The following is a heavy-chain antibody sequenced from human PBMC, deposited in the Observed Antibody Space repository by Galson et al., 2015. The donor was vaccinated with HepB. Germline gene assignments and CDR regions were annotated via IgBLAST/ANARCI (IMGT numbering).Heavy chain of an antibody. CDR1: GFTFSSYA. CDR3: ARDGDFGSSWYERFFDY. CDR2: ISYDGSNK. J-gene: IGHJ4*02. Sequence: SLRLSCAASGFTFSSYAMHWARQAPGKGLEWVAVISYDGSNKYYADSVKGRFTISRDNSKNTLYLQMNSLRAEDTAVYYCARDGDFGSSWYERFFDYWGQGTLVTVSS. V-gene: IGHV3-30*04. D-gene: IGHD6-13*01.